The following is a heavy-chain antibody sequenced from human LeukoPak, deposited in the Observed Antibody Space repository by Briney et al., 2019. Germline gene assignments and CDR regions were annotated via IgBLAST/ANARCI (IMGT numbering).Heavy chain of an antibody. CDR3: ARAGSGWYREQGYFDY. Sequence: GGSLSLSCAASGLRVSSNFITWVRQAPGKGPEWVSVIYSDGTTYYTDSLKGRFTTSRDTSKNTVFLQMSSLRDEDTAVYYCARAGSGWYREQGYFDYWGQGTLVTVSS. V-gene: IGHV3-53*01. CDR1: GLRVSSNF. CDR2: IYSDGTT. J-gene: IGHJ4*02. D-gene: IGHD6-19*01.